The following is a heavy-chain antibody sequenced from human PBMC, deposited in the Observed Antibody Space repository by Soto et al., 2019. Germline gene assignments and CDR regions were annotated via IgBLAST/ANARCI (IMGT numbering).Heavy chain of an antibody. CDR3: ARDLPVSEGSYYYGMDV. J-gene: IGHJ6*02. CDR1: GGSIRGFH. CDR2: LYYSGST. V-gene: IGHV4-59*01. Sequence: SETLSLTCSVSGGSIRGFHWSWIRQPPGKGLEWIGHLYYSGSTNYNPSLKGRATILVDTSRNHFSLKLSSFTAADTAVYFCARDLPVSEGSYYYGMDVCGQGTTVTV.